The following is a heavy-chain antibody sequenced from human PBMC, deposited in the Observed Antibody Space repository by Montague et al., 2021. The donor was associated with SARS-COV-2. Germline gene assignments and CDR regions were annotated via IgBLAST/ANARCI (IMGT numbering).Heavy chain of an antibody. CDR2: IDWXDDK. V-gene: IGHV2-70*01. D-gene: IGHD3-16*02. CDR1: GFSLSTSGVC. J-gene: IGHJ4*02. Sequence: PALVKPTQTLTLTCTFSGFSLSTSGVCVSWIRQPPGKALEWLALIDWXDDKYYSTSLKTRLTISKDTSKNQVVLTMTNMDPVDTATYYCARIRRVDDYVWWSYRYAPFDYWGQGTLVTVSS. CDR3: ARIRRVDDYVWWSYRYAPFDY.